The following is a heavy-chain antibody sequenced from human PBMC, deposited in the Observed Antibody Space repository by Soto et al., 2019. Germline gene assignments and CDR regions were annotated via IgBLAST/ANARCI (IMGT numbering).Heavy chain of an antibody. D-gene: IGHD3-9*01. J-gene: IGHJ6*02. CDR1: GGSISSGDYY. V-gene: IGHV4-30-4*01. CDR2: IYYSGST. CDR3: ARDRGYDILTGGYYYGMDV. Sequence: QVQLQESGPGLVKPSQTLSLTCTVSGGSISSGDYYWSWIRQPPGKGLEWIGYIYYSGSTYYNPSLKSRVTISVDTSKNQFSLKLSSVTAADTAVYYCARDRGYDILTGGYYYGMDVWGQGTTVTVSS.